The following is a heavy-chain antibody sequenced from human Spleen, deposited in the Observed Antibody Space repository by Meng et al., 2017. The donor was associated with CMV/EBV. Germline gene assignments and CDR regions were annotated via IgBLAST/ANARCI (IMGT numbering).Heavy chain of an antibody. CDR3: ARDRTQLRFLEWLPPFDS. CDR2: INPSSGGI. CDR1: GYTFNDYY. Sequence: ASVKVSCKASGYTFNDYYMHWVRQAPGHGLEWLGWINPSSGGIKYAQKFQGRVTMTSDTSIGTAYMELSRLRSDDTAVYYCARDRTQLRFLEWLPPFDSWGQGTLVTVSS. D-gene: IGHD3-3*01. J-gene: IGHJ4*02. V-gene: IGHV1-2*02.